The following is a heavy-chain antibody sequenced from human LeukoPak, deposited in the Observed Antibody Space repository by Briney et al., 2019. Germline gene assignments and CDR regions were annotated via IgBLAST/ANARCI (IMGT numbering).Heavy chain of an antibody. J-gene: IGHJ4*02. Sequence: GGSLRLSCAASGFTFSSYGMSWVRQAPGKGLEWVSAISGSGGSTYYADSVKGRFTISRDNSKNTLYLQINSLRAEDTAVYYCAKDPPFSRYGYYFDYWGQGTLVTVSS. CDR3: AKDPPFSRYGYYFDY. D-gene: IGHD3-9*01. V-gene: IGHV3-23*01. CDR1: GFTFSSYG. CDR2: ISGSGGST.